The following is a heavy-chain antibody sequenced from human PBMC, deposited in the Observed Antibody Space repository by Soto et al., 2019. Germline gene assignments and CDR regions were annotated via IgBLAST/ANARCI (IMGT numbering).Heavy chain of an antibody. CDR2: IGASGGST. D-gene: IGHD3-10*01. CDR3: ATRPPDSSRRSPLDY. Sequence: EVQLLESGGGLVQPGGSLRLSCEASGITFSSHVMSWVRQAPGNGLEWVSSIGASGGSTDYADSVKGRFTISRDNSRNTLYLQVSSLRAEDAAVYFCATRPPDSSRRSPLDYWGQGTLVTVSS. CDR1: GITFSSHV. J-gene: IGHJ4*02. V-gene: IGHV3-23*01.